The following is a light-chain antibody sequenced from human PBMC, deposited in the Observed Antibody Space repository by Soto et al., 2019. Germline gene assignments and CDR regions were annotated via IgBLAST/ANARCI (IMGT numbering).Light chain of an antibody. V-gene: IGKV4-1*01. CDR2: WAS. CDR3: QQFYINPIT. J-gene: IGKJ5*01. Sequence: DIVMTQSPDSLAVSLGERATINCTSSRSVLYSSNNKNHLAWYQQKPGQPPKLFIYWASTRESGVPDRFSGSGSGTDFTLTISSLQADDVAVYYCQQFYINPITFGQGTRLEIK. CDR1: RSVLYSSNNKNH.